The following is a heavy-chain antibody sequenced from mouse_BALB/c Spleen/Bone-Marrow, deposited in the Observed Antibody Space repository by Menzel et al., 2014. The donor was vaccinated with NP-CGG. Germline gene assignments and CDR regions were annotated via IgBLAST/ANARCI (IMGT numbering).Heavy chain of an antibody. CDR3: ARDEYVGIYWYFDV. D-gene: IGHD2-10*02. J-gene: IGHJ1*01. Sequence: DVHLVESGGGLVQPGGSLRLSCETSGFTFTDYYMSWVRQPPGKALEWLGFIRNKAKGYTTDYSASVKGRFTISRDNSQSISYLQMNTLRAEDSATYYCARDEYVGIYWYFDVWGAGATVTVSS. CDR1: GFTFTDYY. V-gene: IGHV7-3*02. CDR2: IRNKAKGYTT.